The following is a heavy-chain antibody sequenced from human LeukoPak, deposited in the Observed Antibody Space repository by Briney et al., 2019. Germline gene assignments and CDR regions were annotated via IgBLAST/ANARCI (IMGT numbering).Heavy chain of an antibody. V-gene: IGHV4-59*01. CDR2: IYYSGST. D-gene: IGHD5-18*01. J-gene: IGHJ3*02. CDR1: GGSISSYY. CDR3: ARDMVDTANDAFDI. Sequence: SETQSLTCAVSGGSISSYYWSWIRQPPGKGLEWIGYIYYSGSTNYNPSLKSRVTISVDTSKNQFSLKLSSVTAADTAVYYCARDMVDTANDAFDIWGQGTMVTVSS.